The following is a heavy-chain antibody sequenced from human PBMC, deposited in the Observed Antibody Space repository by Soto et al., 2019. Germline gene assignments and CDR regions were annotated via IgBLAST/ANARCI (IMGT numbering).Heavy chain of an antibody. CDR2: INPNSGGT. D-gene: IGHD2-15*01. CDR1: GYTFTGYY. V-gene: IGHV1-2*02. J-gene: IGHJ4*02. Sequence: GASVKVSCKASGYTFTGYYVHWVRQAPGQGLEWMGWINPNSGGTNYAQKFQGRVTMTRDTSISTAYMELSRLRSDDTAVYYCARVNVVVVAATREYYFDYWGQRTLVTVSS. CDR3: ARVNVVVVAATREYYFDY.